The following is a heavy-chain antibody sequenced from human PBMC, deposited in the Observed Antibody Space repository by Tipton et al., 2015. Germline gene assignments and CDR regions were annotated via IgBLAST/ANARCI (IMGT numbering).Heavy chain of an antibody. D-gene: IGHD5-12*01. Sequence: TLSLTCAVSAYSISTDYYWVWIRQPPGKGLEWIGSISHSGNTYYNPSLKSRVTMSRDTSKNQFSLKLTSVTAADTAVYYCARRSTASGPPGRFDPWGQGTLDTVSS. CDR2: ISHSGNT. V-gene: IGHV4-38-2*01. J-gene: IGHJ5*02. CDR3: ARRSTASGPPGRFDP. CDR1: AYSISTDYY.